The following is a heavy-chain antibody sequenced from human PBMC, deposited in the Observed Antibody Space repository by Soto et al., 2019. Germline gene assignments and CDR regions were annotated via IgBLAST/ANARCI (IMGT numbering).Heavy chain of an antibody. J-gene: IGHJ1*01. V-gene: IGHV2-5*01. CDR3: AREYSSSWYGH. CDR1: GFSLSTNAVG. CDR2: IYWNDDK. D-gene: IGHD6-13*01. Sequence: QITLKESGPTLVKPTQTFTLTCTFSGFSLSTNAVGVGWIRQPPGKALEWLALIYWNDDKRYSPSLKSRLTITKATSKNQVVLTMTNVDPVDTATYYCAREYSSSWYGHWGQGTLVTVSS.